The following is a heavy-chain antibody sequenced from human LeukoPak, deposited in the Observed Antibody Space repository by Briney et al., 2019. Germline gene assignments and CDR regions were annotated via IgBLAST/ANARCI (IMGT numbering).Heavy chain of an antibody. V-gene: IGHV3-23*01. CDR1: GFTFSSYA. J-gene: IGHJ4*02. CDR2: ISGSGGST. Sequence: GGSLRLSSAASGFTFSSYAMSWVCQAPGKGLEWVSAISGSGGSTYYADSVKGRFTISRDNSKNTLYLQMNSLRAEDTAVYYCAKDRWARSGDLFDYWGQGTLVTVSS. D-gene: IGHD4-23*01. CDR3: AKDRWARSGDLFDY.